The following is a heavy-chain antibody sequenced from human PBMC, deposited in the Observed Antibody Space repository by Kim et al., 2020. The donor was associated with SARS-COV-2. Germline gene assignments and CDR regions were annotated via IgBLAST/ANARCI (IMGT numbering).Heavy chain of an antibody. CDR1: GFTVSSNH. D-gene: IGHD3-10*01. J-gene: IGHJ4*02. Sequence: GGSLRLSCAASGFTVSSNHMNWVRQTPGKGLEWVSVIYSGGSTYYADSVKGRLTISRDKSKNMLYIQMNSLRPEDTAVYYCAREIWDWGQGTLVTVSS. CDR3: AREIWD. CDR2: IYSGGST. V-gene: IGHV3-66*02.